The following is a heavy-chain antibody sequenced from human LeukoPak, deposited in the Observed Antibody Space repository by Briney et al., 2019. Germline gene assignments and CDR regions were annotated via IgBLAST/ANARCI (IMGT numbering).Heavy chain of an antibody. J-gene: IGHJ4*02. D-gene: IGHD1-26*01. CDR2: IEQDSSAT. V-gene: IGHV3-23*01. Sequence: PGGSLRLSCGASGFTFSRFAMTWVRQAPGRGLEWVSTIEQDSSATYSADSVRGRFAISRDHSRDILYLQMNSLRAEDTAVYYCARDRSGTYLDFWGQGTLVTVSS. CDR3: ARDRSGTYLDF. CDR1: GFTFSRFA.